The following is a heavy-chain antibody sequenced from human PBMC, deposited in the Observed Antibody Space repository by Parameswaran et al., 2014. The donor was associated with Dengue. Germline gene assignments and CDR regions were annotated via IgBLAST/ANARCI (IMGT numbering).Heavy chain of an antibody. CDR3: AKIPHDYSNDLDYYYGMDV. J-gene: IGHJ6*02. CDR2: ISYDGSNK. Sequence: WIRQPPGKGLEWVAVISYDGSNKYYADSVKGRFTISRDNSKNTLYLQMNSLRAEDTAVYYCAKIPHDYSNDLDYYYGMDVWGQGTTVTVSS. D-gene: IGHD4-11*01. V-gene: IGHV3-30*18.